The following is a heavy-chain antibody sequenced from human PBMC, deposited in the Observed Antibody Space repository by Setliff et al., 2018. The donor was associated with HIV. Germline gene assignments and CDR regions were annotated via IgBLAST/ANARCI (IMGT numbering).Heavy chain of an antibody. CDR2: IYYSGNT. CDR3: ARHHNTMVRGVAYFQH. Sequence: SSETLSLTCTVSGGSIKSSSYYWGWIRQPPGKGLEWIGSIYYSGNTYYNPSLKSRVTISVDTSKKQFSLKLSYVIAADTAVYYCARHHNTMVRGVAYFQHWGQGTLVTVSS. J-gene: IGHJ1*01. D-gene: IGHD3-10*01. CDR1: GGSIKSSSYY. V-gene: IGHV4-39*01.